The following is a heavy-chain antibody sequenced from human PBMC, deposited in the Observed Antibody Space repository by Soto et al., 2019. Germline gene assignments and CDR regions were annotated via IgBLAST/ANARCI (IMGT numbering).Heavy chain of an antibody. V-gene: IGHV3-23*01. Sequence: EVQLLESGGGLVQPGGSLRLSCAASGFTFSSYAMGWVRQAPGKGLEWVSTIGGSDGSTYYADSVKGRFTISRDNSKDTLHLQMNSLRAEDTAVYYCAKDQLGSVGGLYDPWCQGTLVTVSS. CDR2: IGGSDGST. CDR3: AKDQLGSVGGLYDP. D-gene: IGHD1-1*01. J-gene: IGHJ5*02. CDR1: GFTFSSYA.